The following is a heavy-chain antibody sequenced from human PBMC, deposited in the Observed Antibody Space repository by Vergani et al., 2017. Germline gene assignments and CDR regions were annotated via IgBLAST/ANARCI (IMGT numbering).Heavy chain of an antibody. V-gene: IGHV1-69*13. J-gene: IGHJ4*02. CDR3: ARSSGYYAYYFDV. CDR1: GGTFSSNS. Sequence: QGQLAQSGPEVKKPGSSVKVSCKASGGTFSSNSISWVRQAPGQGLEWMGRIIPIFGTPSYAQKFQGRVTILADESTSTACIELSSLRSEDTAVYYCARSSGYYAYYFDVWGRGPLVTVAS. CDR2: IIPIFGTP. D-gene: IGHD3-22*01.